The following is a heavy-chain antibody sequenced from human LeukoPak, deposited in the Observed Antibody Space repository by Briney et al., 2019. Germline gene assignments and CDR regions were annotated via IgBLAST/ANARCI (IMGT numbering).Heavy chain of an antibody. D-gene: IGHD3-10*01. V-gene: IGHV4-30-2*01. CDR3: ARSRQASGLFNS. Sequence: SETLSLTCTVSGYAITSGGFSWNWIRQPPGKGLEWIGCIYDRGPAYYNPSLKSRFTISVDRPKNQFFLNVTSLTAADTAVYYCARSRQASGLFNSWGQGTLVVVSS. J-gene: IGHJ5*01. CDR1: GYAITSGGFS. CDR2: IYDRGPA.